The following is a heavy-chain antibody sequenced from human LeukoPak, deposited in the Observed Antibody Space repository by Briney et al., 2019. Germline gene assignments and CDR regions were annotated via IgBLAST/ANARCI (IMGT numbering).Heavy chain of an antibody. CDR1: GFSFDEYA. V-gene: IGHV3-20*04. CDR3: ARGRDVVVVPAALDY. J-gene: IGHJ4*02. D-gene: IGHD2-2*01. Sequence: GESLRLSCEASGFSFDEYAMSWVRQAPGKGLEWVSSINWNGGSTGYADSVKGRFTISRDNAKKTLHLQMNSLRAEDTALFYCARGRDVVVVPAALDYWGRGTLVTVSS. CDR2: INWNGGST.